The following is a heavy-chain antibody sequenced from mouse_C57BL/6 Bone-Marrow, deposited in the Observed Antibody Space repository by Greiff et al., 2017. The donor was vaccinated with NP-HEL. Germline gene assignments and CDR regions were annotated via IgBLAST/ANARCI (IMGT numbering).Heavy chain of an antibody. CDR3: AGDSSGYGDFDY. Sequence: VKLMESGPGLVKPSQSLFLTCSITSFPITSGYYWIWIRQSPGKPLEWMGYITHSGETFYNPSLQSPISITRETSKNQFFLQLNSVTTEDTAMYYCAGDSSGYGDFDYWGQGTTLTVSS. D-gene: IGHD3-2*02. CDR2: ITHSGET. CDR1: SFPITSGYY. J-gene: IGHJ2*01. V-gene: IGHV12-3*01.